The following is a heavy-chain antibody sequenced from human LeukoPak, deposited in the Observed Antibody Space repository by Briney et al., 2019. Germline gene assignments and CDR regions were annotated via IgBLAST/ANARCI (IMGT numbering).Heavy chain of an antibody. Sequence: PSETLSLTCDVSGVSISSGLYSWSWIRQPLGKGLEWIGYIYHTGSTYYNPSLKSRVTISVDTPKNQFSLRLSSVTAADTAVYYCARLQYCSGTSCYWFDPWGQGTLVTVSS. CDR1: GVSISSGLYS. D-gene: IGHD2-2*01. CDR2: IYHTGST. V-gene: IGHV4-30-2*01. J-gene: IGHJ5*02. CDR3: ARLQYCSGTSCYWFDP.